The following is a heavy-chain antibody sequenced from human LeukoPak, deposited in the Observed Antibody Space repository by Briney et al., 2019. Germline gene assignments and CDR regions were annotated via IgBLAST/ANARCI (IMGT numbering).Heavy chain of an antibody. J-gene: IGHJ4*02. CDR1: GFTFDDYA. CDR3: ARDPSAGSES. Sequence: SLRLSCAASGFTFDDYAMHWVRQAPGKGLEWVSGISWNSGNIGYADSVKGRFTISRDNAKSSLYLQMNSLRVEDTAVYYSARDPSAGSESWGQGTLVTVSS. V-gene: IGHV3-9*01. D-gene: IGHD6-25*01. CDR2: ISWNSGNI.